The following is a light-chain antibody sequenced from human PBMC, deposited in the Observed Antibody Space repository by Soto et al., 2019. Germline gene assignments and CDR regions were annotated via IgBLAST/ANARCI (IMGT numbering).Light chain of an antibody. CDR2: NAS. J-gene: IGKJ5*01. CDR1: QAISTW. CDR3: QQDNSFPIA. Sequence: DIQMTQSPSTLSGSVGDRGTITCRASQAISTWLAWYQQKPGKAPKLLIYNASSLKSGVPSRFSGSGSGTDFTLTISNLQPEDFATYYCQQDNSFPIAFGQGTRLEI. V-gene: IGKV1-12*01.